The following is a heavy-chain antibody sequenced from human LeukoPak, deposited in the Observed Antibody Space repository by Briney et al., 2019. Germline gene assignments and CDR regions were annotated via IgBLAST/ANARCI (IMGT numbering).Heavy chain of an antibody. J-gene: IGHJ4*02. CDR2: ISYYGRIT. D-gene: IGHD2-15*01. CDR3: ARVPASATSTLPRFDY. V-gene: IGHV3-20*04. Sequence: GGSLRLPCAASGFPFDDFAVSWIRQAPGKGLEWVSGISYYGRITGYGDSVKGRSTISRDNAKNSLYLQMNSLRAEDTALYYCARVPASATSTLPRFDYWGQGTLVTVSS. CDR1: GFPFDDFA.